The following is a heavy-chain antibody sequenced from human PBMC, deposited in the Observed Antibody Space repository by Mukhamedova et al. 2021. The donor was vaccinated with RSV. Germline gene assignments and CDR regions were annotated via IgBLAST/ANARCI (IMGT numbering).Heavy chain of an antibody. J-gene: IGHJ3*02. CDR2: IYYSGST. Sequence: GKGLEWIGSIYYSGSTYYNPSLKSRVTISVDTSKNQFSLKLSSVTAADTAVYYCARNDYGGGFDIWGQGTMVTVSS. V-gene: IGHV4-39*01. CDR3: ARNDYGGGFDI. D-gene: IGHD4-23*01.